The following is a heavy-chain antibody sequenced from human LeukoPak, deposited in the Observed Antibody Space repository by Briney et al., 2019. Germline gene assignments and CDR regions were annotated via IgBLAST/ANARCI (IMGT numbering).Heavy chain of an antibody. D-gene: IGHD3-10*02. CDR1: GFTFSSYE. CDR2: ISSSGSTI. CDR3: AGLGITMIGGV. Sequence: GGSLRLSCAASGFTFSSYEMNWVRQAPGKGLEWVSYISSSGSTIYYADSVKGRFTISRGNAKNSLYLQMNSLRAEDTAVYYYAGLGITMIGGVWGKGTTVTISS. V-gene: IGHV3-48*03. J-gene: IGHJ6*04.